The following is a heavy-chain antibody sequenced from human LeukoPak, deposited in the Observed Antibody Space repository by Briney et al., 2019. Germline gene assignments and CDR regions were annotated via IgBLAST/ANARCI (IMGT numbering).Heavy chain of an antibody. CDR3: ASGTPYYYDSSGYIYYYGMDV. J-gene: IGHJ6*02. CDR2: ISYDGSNK. Sequence: PGRSLRLSCAASGFTFSSYAMPWVRQAPGKGLEWVAVISYDGSNKYYADSVKGRFTISRDNSKNTLYLQMNSLRAEDTAVYYCASGTPYYYDSSGYIYYYGMDVWGQGTTVTVSS. D-gene: IGHD3-22*01. V-gene: IGHV3-30-3*01. CDR1: GFTFSSYA.